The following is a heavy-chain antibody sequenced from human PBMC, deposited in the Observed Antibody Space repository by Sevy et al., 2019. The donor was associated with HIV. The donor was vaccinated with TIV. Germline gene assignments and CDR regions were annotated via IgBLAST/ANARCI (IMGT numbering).Heavy chain of an antibody. CDR2: ISGSTNAI. CDR1: GFSFSDYY. D-gene: IGHD3-16*01. V-gene: IGHV3-11*01. J-gene: IGHJ3*02. Sequence: GGSLRLSCAASGFSFSDYYMTWIRQAPGKGLEWVSYISGSTNAIFYADSVKGRFIISRDNTKKSLYLRMNTLRAEDTAGYYCARVGLAESGGGFGAFDMWGQGTMVTVSS. CDR3: ARVGLAESGGGFGAFDM.